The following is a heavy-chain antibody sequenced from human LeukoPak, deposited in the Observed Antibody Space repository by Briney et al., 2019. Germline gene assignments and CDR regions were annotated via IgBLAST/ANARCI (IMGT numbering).Heavy chain of an antibody. Sequence: SVKVSCKASGGTFSSYAISWVRQAPRQGLEWMGGIIPFFGTAKYAQKFQGRVTITPDESASTAYMELSSLRSEDTAVYYCGTAARYRGYAFDICGQGTMVTVSS. D-gene: IGHD2-2*01. CDR1: GGTFSSYA. J-gene: IGHJ3*02. CDR3: GTAARYRGYAFDI. V-gene: IGHV1-69*13. CDR2: IIPFFGTA.